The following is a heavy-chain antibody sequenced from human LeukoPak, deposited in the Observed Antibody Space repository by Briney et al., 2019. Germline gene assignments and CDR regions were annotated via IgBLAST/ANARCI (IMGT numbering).Heavy chain of an antibody. J-gene: IGHJ4*02. CDR1: GGSISSYY. D-gene: IGHD3-10*01. V-gene: IGHV4-59*12. CDR2: IYDSGST. CDR3: ARVGTYYYGSGSYSVIDY. Sequence: SETLSLTCTVSGGSISSYYWIWIRQPPGKGLEWIGYIYDSGSTNYNPSLKSRVTISVDTSKNQFSLKLSSVTAADTAVYYCARVGTYYYGSGSYSVIDYWGQGTLVTVSS.